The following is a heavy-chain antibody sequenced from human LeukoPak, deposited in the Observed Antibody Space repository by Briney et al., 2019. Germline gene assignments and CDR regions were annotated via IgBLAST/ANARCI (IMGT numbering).Heavy chain of an antibody. V-gene: IGHV4-38-2*02. CDR3: ARGQFAELLFDI. D-gene: IGHD3-10*01. J-gene: IGHJ4*02. CDR2: IYHTGET. CDR1: GYSISSGYY. Sequence: NPSETLSLTCTVAGYSISSGYYWGWLRQSPGKGLEWIASIYHTGETHYHPSLKSRVSISVDTSNNQFSLRSTSATAADTAMYYCARGQFAELLFDIWGQGTLVTVSS.